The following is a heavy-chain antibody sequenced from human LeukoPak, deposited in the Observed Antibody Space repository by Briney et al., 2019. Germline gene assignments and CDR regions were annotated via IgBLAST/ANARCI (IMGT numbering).Heavy chain of an antibody. CDR2: IYPGDSDT. J-gene: IGHJ4*02. V-gene: IGHV5-51*01. D-gene: IGHD5-24*01. CDR1: GSLFTSYW. CDR3: ARPREMATFSFDY. Sequence: GESLEISCKGSGSLFTSYWIGWVRQLPGKGLEWMGIIYPGDSDTRYSPSLQAQVTISADKSISTAYLQWSSLKASDTAMYYCARPREMATFSFDYWGQGTLVTVSS.